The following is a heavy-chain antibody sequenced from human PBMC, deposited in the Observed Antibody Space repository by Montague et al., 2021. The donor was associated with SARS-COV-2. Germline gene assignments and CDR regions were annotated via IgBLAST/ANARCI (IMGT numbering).Heavy chain of an antibody. CDR2: IHHSESS. CDR1: GGSFSKYS. D-gene: IGHD2-2*01. CDR3: ANFRRTQLLFGTLYYGMDV. V-gene: IGHV4-34*01. J-gene: IGHJ6*02. Sequence: SETLSLTCGVSGGSVYGGSFSKYSWNWIRQSPGKGLEWIGEIHHSESSNYNPSHKSRVTISVDTSKNHFTLRLSSVTAADTAVYYCANFRRTQLLFGTLYYGMDVWGQGTTVTVSS.